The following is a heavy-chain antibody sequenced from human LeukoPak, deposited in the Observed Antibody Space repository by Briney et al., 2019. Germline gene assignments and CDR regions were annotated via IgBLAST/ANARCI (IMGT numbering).Heavy chain of an antibody. Sequence: PGGSLRLSCAASGFVFSNYGINWVRQAPGKGLAWVSYITGGSTIYYADSVKGRFTISRDNAKNSVYLQMNSLRAEDTAVYYCVSTFWATSPNYWGQGTLVTVSS. CDR2: ITGGSTI. CDR1: GFVFSNYG. J-gene: IGHJ4*02. D-gene: IGHD3-3*01. CDR3: VSTFWATSPNY. V-gene: IGHV3-69-1*01.